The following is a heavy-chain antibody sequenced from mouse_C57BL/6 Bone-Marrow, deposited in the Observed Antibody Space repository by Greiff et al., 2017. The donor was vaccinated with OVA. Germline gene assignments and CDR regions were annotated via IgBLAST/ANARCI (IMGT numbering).Heavy chain of an antibody. V-gene: IGHV1-64*01. J-gene: IGHJ1*03. Sequence: QVQLQQPGAELVKPGASVKLSCKASGYTFTSYWLHWVKQRPGHGLEWIGMIHPNSGSTNYNEKFKSKATLTVDKSSSTAYMQLSSLTSEDSEDYYGARSAITTGGDWYFDVWGTGTTVTVSS. D-gene: IGHD1-2*01. CDR3: ARSAITTGGDWYFDV. CDR1: GYTFTSYW. CDR2: IHPNSGST.